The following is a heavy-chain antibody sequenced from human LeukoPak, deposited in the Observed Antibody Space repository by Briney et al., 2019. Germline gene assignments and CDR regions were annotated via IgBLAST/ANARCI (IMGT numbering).Heavy chain of an antibody. CDR3: ARDSSRWYFDY. D-gene: IGHD2-15*01. CDR2: INLSGDRT. J-gene: IGHJ4*02. Sequence: ASVKVSCKASGYTFTSYYLHWVRQAPGQGLEWMGTINLSGDRTSYAQKIQGRVTMTRDTSTSTVYMELSSLTSEDTAVYYCARDSSRWYFDYWGQGTLVTVSS. CDR1: GYTFTSYY. V-gene: IGHV1-46*01.